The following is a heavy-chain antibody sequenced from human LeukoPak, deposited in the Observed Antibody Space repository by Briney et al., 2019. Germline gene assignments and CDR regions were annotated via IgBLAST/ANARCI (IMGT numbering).Heavy chain of an antibody. CDR1: GFTFSSYA. CDR3: ASTWAHTAMVTPDAFDI. Sequence: PGGSLRLSCAASGFTFSSYAMHWVRQAPGKGLEWVSYISSSGSTIYYADSVKGRFTISRDNAKNSLYLQMNSLRAEDTAVYYCASTWAHTAMVTPDAFDIWGQGTMVTVSS. V-gene: IGHV3-48*04. D-gene: IGHD5-18*01. J-gene: IGHJ3*02. CDR2: ISSSGSTI.